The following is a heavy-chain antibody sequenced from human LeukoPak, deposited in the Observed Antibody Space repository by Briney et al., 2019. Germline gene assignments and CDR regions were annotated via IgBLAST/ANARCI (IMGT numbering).Heavy chain of an antibody. J-gene: IGHJ4*02. Sequence: SETLSLTCAVYGGSFSGYYWSWIRQPQGKGLEWIGEINHSGSTNYNPSLKSRVTISVDTSKNQFSLKLSSVTAADTAVYYCASERYYYGSGSLFDYWGQGTLVTVSS. V-gene: IGHV4-34*01. CDR1: GGSFSGYY. CDR3: ASERYYYGSGSLFDY. D-gene: IGHD3-10*01. CDR2: INHSGST.